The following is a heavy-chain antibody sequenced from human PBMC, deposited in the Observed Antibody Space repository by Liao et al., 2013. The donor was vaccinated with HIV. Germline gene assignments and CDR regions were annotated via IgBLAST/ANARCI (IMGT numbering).Heavy chain of an antibody. D-gene: IGHD2-15*01. CDR3: VKDVGYCGADNCYSRWFDP. CDR2: LYSSGST. CDR1: GASISSYY. V-gene: IGHV4-4*07. Sequence: QVQLQESGPGLVKPSETLSLTCTVSGASISSYYWSWIRQPAGKGLEWIGRLYSSGSTYYNPSLKSRVTLSGDTSKNQLSLKLTSVTAADTAIYYCVKDVGYCGADNCYSRWFDPSGRGN. J-gene: IGHJ5*02.